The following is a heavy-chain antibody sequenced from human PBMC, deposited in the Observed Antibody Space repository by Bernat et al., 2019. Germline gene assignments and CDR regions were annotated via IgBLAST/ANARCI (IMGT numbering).Heavy chain of an antibody. CDR3: ANQGYYDSSGYYPNWFDP. J-gene: IGHJ5*02. D-gene: IGHD3-22*01. CDR1: GYSFTSYW. Sequence: EVQLVQSGAEVKKPGESLKISCKGSGYSFTSYWIGWVRQMPGKGLEWMGIIYPGDSDTRYSPSFQGQVTISADKSISTAYLQWSSLKASDTAMYYCANQGYYDSSGYYPNWFDPWGQGTLVTVSS. V-gene: IGHV5-51*03. CDR2: IYPGDSDT.